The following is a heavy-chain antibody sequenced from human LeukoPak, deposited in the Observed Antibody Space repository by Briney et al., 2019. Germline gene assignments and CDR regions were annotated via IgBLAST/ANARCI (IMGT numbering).Heavy chain of an antibody. Sequence: GGSLRLSCAASGFTFSSYAVNWVRQAPGKGLEWVSSISRGSDHIFYADSMKGRFTISRDNAKNSLYLQMNSLGAEDTAVYYCARPYDTRGYFPDYWGQGTLVTVSS. CDR1: GFTFSSYA. CDR2: ISRGSDHI. CDR3: ARPYDTRGYFPDY. V-gene: IGHV3-21*01. J-gene: IGHJ4*02. D-gene: IGHD3-22*01.